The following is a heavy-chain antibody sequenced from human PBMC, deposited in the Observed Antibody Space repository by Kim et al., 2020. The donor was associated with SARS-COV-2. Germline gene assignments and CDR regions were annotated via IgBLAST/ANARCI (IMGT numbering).Heavy chain of an antibody. J-gene: IGHJ6*02. V-gene: IGHV1-46*01. D-gene: IGHD3-22*01. CDR2: INPSGGST. CDR1: GYTFTSYY. CDR3: ARDYYDSSGYPKDYYGMDV. Sequence: ASVKVSCKASGYTFTSYYMHWVRQAPGQGLEWMGIINPSGGSTSYAQKFQGRVTMTRDTSTSTVYMELSSLRSEDTAVYYCARDYYDSSGYPKDYYGMDVWGQGTTVTVSS.